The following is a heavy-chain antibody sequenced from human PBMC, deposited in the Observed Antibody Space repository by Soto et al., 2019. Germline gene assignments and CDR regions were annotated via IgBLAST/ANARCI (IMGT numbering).Heavy chain of an antibody. CDR3: ARSIAAAVDLDY. J-gene: IGHJ4*02. D-gene: IGHD6-13*01. CDR2: ISAYNGNT. V-gene: IGHV1-18*01. CDR1: GYTFSSYG. Sequence: QVQLVQSGAEVKKPGASVKVSCKASGYTFSSYGISWVRQAPGQGLEWMGWISAYNGNTNYAQKLQGRVTMTTDTSTSTAYMEVRSLRSAATAVYYCARSIAAAVDLDYWGQGTLVTVSS.